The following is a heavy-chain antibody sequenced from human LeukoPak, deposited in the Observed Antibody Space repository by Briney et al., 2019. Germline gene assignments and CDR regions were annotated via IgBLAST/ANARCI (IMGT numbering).Heavy chain of an antibody. V-gene: IGHV3-48*01. CDR2: IAYTGTI. J-gene: IGHJ4*02. CDR3: RGDPRALDY. Sequence: GGTLRLSCAASGFTFNRYSMNWVPQAPGKGLEGVSYIAYTGTIHYADSVKGQFNISKDDAKNSRYLHMNNLGAEEQAVYYFRGDPRALDYWGQGTLVTVSS. CDR1: GFTFNRYS.